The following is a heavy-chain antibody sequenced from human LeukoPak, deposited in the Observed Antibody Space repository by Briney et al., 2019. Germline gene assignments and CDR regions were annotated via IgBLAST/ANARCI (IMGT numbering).Heavy chain of an antibody. CDR2: INKDGSEE. D-gene: IGHD1-1*01. J-gene: IGHJ6*02. CDR3: ATYDNWVAGDV. V-gene: IGHV3-7*01. CDR1: EFMFSDYW. Sequence: GGSLRLSCAASEFMFSDYWMSWVRQAPGKGPEWVASINKDGSEEYYADSVKGRFTVSRDNAKNSLFLQMNNLRVEDTAIYYCATYDNWVAGDVWGQGTTVCVSS.